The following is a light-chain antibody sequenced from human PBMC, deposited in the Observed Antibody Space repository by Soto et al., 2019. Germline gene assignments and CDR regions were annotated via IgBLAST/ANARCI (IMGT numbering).Light chain of an antibody. V-gene: IGLV1-44*01. CDR1: SPNIGSNT. CDR3: AVWDDSLKGWA. J-gene: IGLJ3*02. CDR2: SNS. Sequence: QSVLTQSPSASGTPGQRVTISCSGSSPNIGSNTVTWYQQLPGTAPKLLMYSNSQRPSGVPDRFFGSRSGTSASLAISGLQSEDEADYHCAVWDDSLKGWAFGGGTKLTVL.